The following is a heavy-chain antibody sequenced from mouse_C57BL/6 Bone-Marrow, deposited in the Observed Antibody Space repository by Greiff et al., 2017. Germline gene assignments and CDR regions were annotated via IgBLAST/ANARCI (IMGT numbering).Heavy chain of an antibody. D-gene: IGHD3-3*01. CDR1: GYTFTSYW. CDR2: IHTNSGRP. CDR3: ASEGRY. V-gene: IGHV1-64*01. J-gene: IGHJ2*01. Sequence: QVHVKQPGAELVKPGASVKLSCKASGYTFTSYWMHWVKQRPGQGLEWIGMIHTNSGRPTYNEKFQSKATMTVDKYSSTAYMQLSSLTSEESAVYHDASEGRYRGQGTTLTVSS.